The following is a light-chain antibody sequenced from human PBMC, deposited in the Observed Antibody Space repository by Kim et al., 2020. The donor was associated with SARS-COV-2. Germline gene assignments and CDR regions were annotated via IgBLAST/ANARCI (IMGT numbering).Light chain of an antibody. CDR1: SSDRCTYNY. Sequence: QSALTQPASVSEKHGQEITGSCTGTSSDRCTYNYVSWYQHHPGEAPKLIMYDVTKRPSGVSDRFSGSKSGNTASLTISGLQAADEANYFCCSYTSTTSWVFGGGTQLTVL. J-gene: IGLJ3*02. CDR2: DVT. CDR3: CSYTSTTSWV. V-gene: IGLV2-14*03.